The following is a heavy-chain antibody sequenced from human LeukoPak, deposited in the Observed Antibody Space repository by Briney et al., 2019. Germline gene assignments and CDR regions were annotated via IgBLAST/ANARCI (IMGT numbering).Heavy chain of an antibody. Sequence: GGSLRLSCAASGFTFSSYAMHWVRQAPGKGLERVAVISYDGSNKYYADSVKGRFTISRDNSKNTLYLQMNSLRAEDTAVYYCARAPGDCSSTSCYASPFDYWGQGTLVTVSS. CDR1: GFTFSSYA. D-gene: IGHD2-2*01. CDR3: ARAPGDCSSTSCYASPFDY. V-gene: IGHV3-30-3*01. J-gene: IGHJ4*02. CDR2: ISYDGSNK.